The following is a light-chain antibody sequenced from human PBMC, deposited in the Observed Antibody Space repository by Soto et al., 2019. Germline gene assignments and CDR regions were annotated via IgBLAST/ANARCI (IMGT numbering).Light chain of an antibody. Sequence: EIVLTQSPGTLSLSPGERVALSCRASQSVSSTSRAWYQQKPGQAPRLLIYDSSSRATDIPDRFSGSGSGTDFTLTISRLEPEDFAVYYCQQYGGSPPKYTFGQGTKLDI. CDR2: DSS. CDR1: QSVSSTS. J-gene: IGKJ2*01. CDR3: QQYGGSPPKYT. V-gene: IGKV3-20*01.